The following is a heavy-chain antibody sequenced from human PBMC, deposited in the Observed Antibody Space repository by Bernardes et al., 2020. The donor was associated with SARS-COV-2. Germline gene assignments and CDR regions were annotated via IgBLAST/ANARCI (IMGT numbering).Heavy chain of an antibody. D-gene: IGHD3-10*01. CDR3: ARDSGPTGVRAFEI. V-gene: IGHV4-31*01. Sequence: ILFPTCPLSGSPIGRFSYWICLRQFSGKRLVCLVFVYYTMTPFFNSSLKTPLSISVHTSENNFSLRLSSVTAADTAVYYCARDSGPTGVRAFEIWGRGNLVTVSS. CDR1: GSPIGRFSY. CDR2: VYYTMTP. J-gene: IGHJ3*02.